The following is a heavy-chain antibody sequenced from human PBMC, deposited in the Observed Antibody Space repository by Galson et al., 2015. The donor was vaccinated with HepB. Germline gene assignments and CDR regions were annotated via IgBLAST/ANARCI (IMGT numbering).Heavy chain of an antibody. CDR1: GFTFSSYA. CDR2: ISGSGGST. D-gene: IGHD4-11*01. J-gene: IGHJ5*02. V-gene: IGHV3-23*01. Sequence: SLRLSCAASGFTFSSYAMSWVRQAPGKGLEWVSAISGSGGSTYYADSVKGRFTISRDNSKNTLYLQMNRLRAEDTAVYYCAKDFSPDYTNWFDPWGQGTLVSVSS. CDR3: AKDFSPDYTNWFDP.